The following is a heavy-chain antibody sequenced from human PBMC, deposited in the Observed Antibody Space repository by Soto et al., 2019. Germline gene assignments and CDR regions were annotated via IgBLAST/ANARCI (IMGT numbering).Heavy chain of an antibody. J-gene: IGHJ4*02. V-gene: IGHV3-23*01. CDR2: VSASGLNT. D-gene: IGHD2-15*01. Sequence: PGGSLRLSCAASGFTFSTYAMAWVRQAPGKGLEWVSGVSASGLNTDYADPVKGRFYISRDNSKNTVSLHMNSLRAEDTALYYCAKDGGSGDPRCLFDYWGQGTLVTVSS. CDR1: GFTFSTYA. CDR3: AKDGGSGDPRCLFDY.